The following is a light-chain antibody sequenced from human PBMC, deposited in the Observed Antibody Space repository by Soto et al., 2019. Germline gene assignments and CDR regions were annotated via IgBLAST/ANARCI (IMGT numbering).Light chain of an antibody. CDR1: QSISSW. CDR2: DAS. Sequence: DIQMTQSPSTLSASVGDRVTITCRASQSISSWLAWYQQKPGKAPKLLIYDASSLESGVPSRFSGSVSGTEFTLTISSLQPDDFATYYCQQYNSYSPWTFGQGTNVDIK. CDR3: QQYNSYSPWT. V-gene: IGKV1-5*01. J-gene: IGKJ1*01.